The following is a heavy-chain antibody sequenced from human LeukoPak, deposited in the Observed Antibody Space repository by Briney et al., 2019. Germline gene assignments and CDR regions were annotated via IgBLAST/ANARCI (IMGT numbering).Heavy chain of an antibody. D-gene: IGHD5-12*01. CDR1: GYTFTSYG. J-gene: IGHJ4*02. V-gene: IGHV1-18*01. CDR2: ISCYNGDT. Sequence: ASVKVSCKASGYTFTSYGISWVRQAPGQGLEWMGWISCYNGDTMYAQNVQGRATMTTDTSTTTAYIELRSLSSDDTAMYYCARDPSNSAGYHAHFDSWGQGTLVTVSS. CDR3: ARDPSNSAGYHAHFDS.